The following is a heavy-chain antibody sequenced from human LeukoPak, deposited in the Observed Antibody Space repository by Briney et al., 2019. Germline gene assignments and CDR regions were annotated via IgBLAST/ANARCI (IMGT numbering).Heavy chain of an antibody. CDR2: ISPSGGST. Sequence: ASVKVSCKAFGYTFTSNYMHWVRLAPGQGPEWMGVISPSGGSTIYAQKFKGRVTLTRDMSTSTDYLELSSLRSEDTAVYYCARDNSVRDEAWWFNPWGQGTLVTVSS. V-gene: IGHV1-46*01. CDR3: ARDNSVRDEAWWFNP. CDR1: GYTFTSNY. D-gene: IGHD5-24*01. J-gene: IGHJ5*02.